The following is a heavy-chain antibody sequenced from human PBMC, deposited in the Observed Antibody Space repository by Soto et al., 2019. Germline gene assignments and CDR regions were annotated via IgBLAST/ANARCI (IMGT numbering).Heavy chain of an antibody. Sequence: GASVKVSCKASGYTFTGYYMHWVRQAPGQGLEWMGWINPNSGGTNYAQKFQGWVTMTRDTSISTAYMELSRLRSDDTAVYYCAREAGDPYYYYGMDVWGQGTTVTVSS. CDR1: GYTFTGYY. D-gene: IGHD7-27*01. J-gene: IGHJ6*02. CDR3: AREAGDPYYYYGMDV. V-gene: IGHV1-2*04. CDR2: INPNSGGT.